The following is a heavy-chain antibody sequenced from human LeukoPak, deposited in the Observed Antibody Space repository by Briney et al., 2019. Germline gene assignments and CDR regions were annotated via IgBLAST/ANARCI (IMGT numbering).Heavy chain of an antibody. CDR1: GFTFSSYG. D-gene: IGHD3-10*01. V-gene: IGHV3-30*02. Sequence: GGSLRLSCAASGFTFSSYGMHWVRQAPGKGLEWVAFIRYDGSNKYYADSVKGRFTISRDNSKNTLYLQMNSLRAEDTAVYYCARATWFQGNLGDYWGQGTLVTVSS. CDR3: ARATWFQGNLGDY. J-gene: IGHJ4*02. CDR2: IRYDGSNK.